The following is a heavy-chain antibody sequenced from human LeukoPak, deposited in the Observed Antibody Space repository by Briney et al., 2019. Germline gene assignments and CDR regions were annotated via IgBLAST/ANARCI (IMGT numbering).Heavy chain of an antibody. CDR3: ARRGSYSGGFDY. Sequence: SETLSLTCTVSGGSISSYYWSWIRQPPGKGLEWIGYIYYSGSTNYNPSLKSRVTISVDTSKNQFALKLSSVTAADTAMYYCARRGSYSGGFDYWGQGTLVTVSS. V-gene: IGHV4-59*08. J-gene: IGHJ4*02. CDR2: IYYSGST. D-gene: IGHD1-26*01. CDR1: GGSISSYY.